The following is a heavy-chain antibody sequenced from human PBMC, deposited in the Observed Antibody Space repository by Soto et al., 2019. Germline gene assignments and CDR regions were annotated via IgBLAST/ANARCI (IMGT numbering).Heavy chain of an antibody. Sequence: SVKVSCKASGGPFSSYAISLVRQAPGQGLEWMGGIIPIFGTANYAQKFQGRVTITADESTSTAYMELSSLRSEDTAVYYCARAQPHYYDSSGYKANYFDYWGQGTMVTVSS. CDR3: ARAQPHYYDSSGYKANYFDY. CDR2: IIPIFGTA. D-gene: IGHD3-22*01. V-gene: IGHV1-69*13. J-gene: IGHJ4*02. CDR1: GGPFSSYA.